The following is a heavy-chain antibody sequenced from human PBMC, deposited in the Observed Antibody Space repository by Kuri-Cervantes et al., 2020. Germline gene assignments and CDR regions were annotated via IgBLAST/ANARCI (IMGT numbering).Heavy chain of an antibody. J-gene: IGHJ3*02. D-gene: IGHD1-26*01. V-gene: IGHV1-69*05. CDR2: IIPIFGTA. CDR1: GGTFSSYA. Sequence: SVKVSCKASGGTFSSYAISWVRQAPGQGLEWMGGIIPIFGTANYAQKFQGRVTMTRDTSTSTVYMELSSLRSEDTAAYYCARDSQGGAFDIWGQGTMVTVSS. CDR3: ARDSQGGAFDI.